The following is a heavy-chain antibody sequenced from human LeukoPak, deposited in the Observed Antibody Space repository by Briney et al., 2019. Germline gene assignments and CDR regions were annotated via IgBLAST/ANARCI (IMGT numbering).Heavy chain of an antibody. J-gene: IGHJ4*02. CDR1: GGPFSGYY. CDR3: AAGRVAPLVDY. CDR2: INHSGST. Sequence: SETLSLTCAVYGGPFSGYYWSWIRQPPGKGPEWIGEINHSGSTNYNPSLKSRVTISVDTSKNQFSLKLSSVTAADTAVYYCAAGRVAPLVDYWGQGTLVTVSS. V-gene: IGHV4-34*01. D-gene: IGHD1-1*01.